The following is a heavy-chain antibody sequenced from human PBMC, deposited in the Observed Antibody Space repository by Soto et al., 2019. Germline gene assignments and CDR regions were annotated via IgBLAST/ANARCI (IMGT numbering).Heavy chain of an antibody. Sequence: GGSLRLSCAASGFTFSRFWMHWVRQAPGKGLVWVSRINPDGSGRDYADSVKGRFSISRDNAKNTLYLQMNSLGAEDSAVYYCVKSLIEAVSGTYPDWGQGTLVTVSS. CDR1: GFTFSRFW. CDR3: VKSLIEAVSGTYPD. D-gene: IGHD1-20*01. J-gene: IGHJ4*02. V-gene: IGHV3-74*01. CDR2: INPDGSGR.